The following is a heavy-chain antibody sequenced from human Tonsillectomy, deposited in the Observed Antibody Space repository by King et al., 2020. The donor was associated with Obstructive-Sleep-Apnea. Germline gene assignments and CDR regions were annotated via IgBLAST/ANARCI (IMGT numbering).Heavy chain of an antibody. CDR2: INHRGST. CDR3: ARSPQGYCSGGSCPRDLNWFDP. Sequence: VQLQQWGAGLLKPSETLSLTCAVYGGSFSGYYWNWIRQPSGKGLEWIGEINHRGSTNYNPPPKSRVPISVDTSKNQFSLKLSSVTAADTAVYYCARSPQGYCSGGSCPRDLNWFDPWGQGTLVTVSS. J-gene: IGHJ5*02. CDR1: GGSFSGYY. V-gene: IGHV4-34*01. D-gene: IGHD2-15*01.